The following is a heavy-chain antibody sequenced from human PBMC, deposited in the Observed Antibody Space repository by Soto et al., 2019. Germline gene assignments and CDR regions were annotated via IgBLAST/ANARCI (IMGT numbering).Heavy chain of an antibody. CDR2: IRSRAYGGTT. V-gene: IGHV3-49*04. Sequence: EVQLVESGGGLVQQGRSLRLSCTGSGFTLGAYAMSWVRQAPGKGLEWVGSIRSRAYGGTTEYAASVKGRFTISSDAANSIAYLQMNSLKTEDTAVYYCTRYRLATDLSDFDYWGQGALGTVSS. J-gene: IGHJ4*02. CDR3: TRYRLATDLSDFDY. CDR1: GFTLGAYA. D-gene: IGHD6-13*01.